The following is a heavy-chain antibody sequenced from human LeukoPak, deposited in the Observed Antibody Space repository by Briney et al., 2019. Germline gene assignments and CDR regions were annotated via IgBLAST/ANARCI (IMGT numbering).Heavy chain of an antibody. CDR1: GYTFTGYY. J-gene: IGHJ6*03. D-gene: IGHD2-15*01. CDR2: INPNSGGT. Sequence: ASVKVSCKASGYTFTGYYMHWVRQAPGQGLEWMGWINPNSGGTNYAQKFQGRVTMTRDTSISTAYMELSRLRSDDTAVYYCARGPPYCGGGSCYSGPGQDYYYYMDVWGKGTTVTISS. CDR3: ARGPPYCGGGSCYSGPGQDYYYYMDV. V-gene: IGHV1-2*02.